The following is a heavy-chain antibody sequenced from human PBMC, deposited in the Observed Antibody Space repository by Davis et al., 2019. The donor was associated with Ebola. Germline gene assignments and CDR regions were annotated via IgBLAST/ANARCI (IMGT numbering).Heavy chain of an antibody. CDR2: IRNKAYGGTP. V-gene: IGHV3-49*03. J-gene: IGHJ6*04. Sequence: GESLKISCTVSRSTFVDYALTWFRQAPGKGLEWTGFIRNKAYGGTPEYAASVEGRFTISRDDSDSIVYLQMNSLKTEDSGVYYCATRSGWSDYYYYGMDVWGNGTTVSVSS. D-gene: IGHD6-19*01. CDR1: RSTFVDYA. CDR3: ATRSGWSDYYYYGMDV.